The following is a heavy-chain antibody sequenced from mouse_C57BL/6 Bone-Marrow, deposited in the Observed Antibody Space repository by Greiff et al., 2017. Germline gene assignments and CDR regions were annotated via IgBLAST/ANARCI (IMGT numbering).Heavy chain of an antibody. CDR2: IDPENGDT. CDR1: GFNIKDDY. D-gene: IGHD1-1*01. V-gene: IGHV14-4*01. Sequence: VHVKQSGAELVRPGASVKLSCTASGFNIKDDYMHWVKQRPEQGLEWIGWIDPENGDTEYASKFQGKATITADTSSNTAYLQLSSLTSEDTAVYYCTSHYYGLDYWGQVTTLTVSS. CDR3: TSHYYGLDY. J-gene: IGHJ2*01.